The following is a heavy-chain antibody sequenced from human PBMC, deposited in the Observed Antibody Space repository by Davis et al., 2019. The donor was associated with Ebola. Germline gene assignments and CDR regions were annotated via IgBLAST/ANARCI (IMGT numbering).Heavy chain of an antibody. V-gene: IGHV3-64D*08. CDR3: VKVGRGYCSGGSCYPDY. Sequence: PGGSLRLSCSASGFTFSSYAMHWVRQAPGKGLEYVSAISSNGGSTYYADSVKGRFTISRDNSKNTLYLQMSSLRAEDTAVYYCVKVGRGYCSGGSCYPDYWGQGTLVTVSS. J-gene: IGHJ4*02. CDR1: GFTFSSYA. D-gene: IGHD2-15*01. CDR2: ISSNGGST.